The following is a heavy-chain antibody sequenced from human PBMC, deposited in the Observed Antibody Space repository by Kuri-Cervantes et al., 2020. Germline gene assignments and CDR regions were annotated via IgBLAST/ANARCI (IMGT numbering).Heavy chain of an antibody. CDR1: GFSLSTSGVG. D-gene: IGHD3-3*02. Sequence: SGPTLVKPTQTLTLTCTFSGFSLSTSGVGVGWIRQPPGKALEWLALIDWDDDKYYNTSLKTRLTISKDTSKNQVVLTMTNMDPVDTATYYCARAISPGIYYYSYMDVWGKGTSVTVSS. CDR3: ARAISPGIYYYSYMDV. V-gene: IGHV2-70*01. CDR2: IDWDDDK. J-gene: IGHJ6*03.